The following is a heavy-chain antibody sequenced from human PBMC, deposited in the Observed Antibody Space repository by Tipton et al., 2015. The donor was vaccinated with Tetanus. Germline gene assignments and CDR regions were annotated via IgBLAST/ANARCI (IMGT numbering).Heavy chain of an antibody. V-gene: IGHV5-51*01. J-gene: IGHJ5*02. Sequence: QSGAEVRKPGESLKISCKGSGYSFNNFWIGWVRQKPGKGLEWMGIIYLGDSDTRYSPSFQGHVTISADRSNSTAYLQWSSLKASDSAMYYCARHRAGTFASWFDPWGQGTLVTVSS. CDR2: IYLGDSDT. CDR1: GYSFNNFW. CDR3: ARHRAGTFASWFDP. D-gene: IGHD2/OR15-2a*01.